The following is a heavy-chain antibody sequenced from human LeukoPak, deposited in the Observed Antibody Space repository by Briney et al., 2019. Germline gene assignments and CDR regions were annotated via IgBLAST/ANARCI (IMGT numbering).Heavy chain of an antibody. Sequence: GGPLRLSCAASGFTFSSYSMNWVRQAPGKGLEWVSYISSSSNTIYYADSVKGRFTISRDNAKNSLYLQMNSLRAEDTAVYYCARDSYYYDSSGYYYDGVDYWGQGTLVTVSS. V-gene: IGHV3-48*01. D-gene: IGHD3-22*01. CDR2: ISSSSNTI. CDR3: ARDSYYYDSSGYYYDGVDY. J-gene: IGHJ4*02. CDR1: GFTFSSYS.